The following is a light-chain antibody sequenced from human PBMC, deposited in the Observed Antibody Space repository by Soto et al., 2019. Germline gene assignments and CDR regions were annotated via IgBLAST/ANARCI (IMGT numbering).Light chain of an antibody. V-gene: IGKV1-9*01. CDR2: GAS. Sequence: DIQLTQSPSFLSASVGDRVTITCRASQGISSYLAWYQQPPGKAPKLLIYGASTLQRGVSSRFSGSGSGTEFTLTISSLQPEDFATYYCQHLNTSPRTFVQGTKLEVK. J-gene: IGKJ2*01. CDR1: QGISSY. CDR3: QHLNTSPRT.